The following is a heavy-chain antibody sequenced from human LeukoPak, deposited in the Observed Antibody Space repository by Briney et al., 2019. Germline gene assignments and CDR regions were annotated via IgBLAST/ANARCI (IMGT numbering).Heavy chain of an antibody. Sequence: GGSLRLSCAASGFTFSSYSMNWVRQAPGKGLEWVSSISSSSSYIYYADSVKGRFTISRDNAKNSLYLQMNSLRAEDTAVYYCASLAAAGTLNVGYWGQGTLVTVSS. D-gene: IGHD6-13*01. CDR3: ASLAAAGTLNVGY. J-gene: IGHJ4*02. CDR1: GFTFSSYS. CDR2: ISSSSSYI. V-gene: IGHV3-21*01.